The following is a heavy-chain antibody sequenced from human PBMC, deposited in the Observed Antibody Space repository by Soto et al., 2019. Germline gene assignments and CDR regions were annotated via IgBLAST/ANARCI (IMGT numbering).Heavy chain of an antibody. Sequence: QVQLQESGPGLVKPSGTLSLTCAVSGGSISSSNWWRWVRQPPGKGLAWIGEIYHSGSTNYNPSLQSRVTRPVDKSKNQFSLKLSSVTAADTAVYYCARDRGFARYGEAKYFRHWGQGSLVAVSS. CDR1: GGSISSSNW. V-gene: IGHV4-4*02. CDR2: IYHSGST. D-gene: IGHD4-17*01. J-gene: IGHJ1*01. CDR3: ARDRGFARYGEAKYFRH.